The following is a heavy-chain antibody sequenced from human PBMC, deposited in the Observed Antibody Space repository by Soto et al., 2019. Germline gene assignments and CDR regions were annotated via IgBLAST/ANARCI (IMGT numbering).Heavy chain of an antibody. CDR1: GFPFTWYY. Sequence: QVQLVQSGAEVKEPGASVKVSCKASGFPFTWYYMHWVRQAPGQGLEWMGIINPSGVSPSCAQKFQARVTMTRDTCTSTVCMELSRLRSEDTAVYYCTRTKTNPNAEYFEYWGQGNLVTVSS. CDR3: TRTKTNPNAEYFEY. J-gene: IGHJ1*01. V-gene: IGHV1-46*03. CDR2: INPSGVSP.